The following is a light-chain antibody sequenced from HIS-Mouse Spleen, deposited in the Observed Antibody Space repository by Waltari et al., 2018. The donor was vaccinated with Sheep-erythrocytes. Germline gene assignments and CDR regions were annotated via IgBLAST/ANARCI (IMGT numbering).Light chain of an antibody. CDR1: SSNIGAGYD. CDR3: CSYAGSYNHV. CDR2: GNS. V-gene: IGLV1-40*01. Sequence: QSVLTQPPSVSGAPGQRVTISCTGSSSNIGAGYDVHWYQQLPGTAPKLLIHGNSSRPSGFHDRFSGCKSGTSAALAITGLQAEDEADYYCCSYAGSYNHVFATGTKVTVL. J-gene: IGLJ1*01.